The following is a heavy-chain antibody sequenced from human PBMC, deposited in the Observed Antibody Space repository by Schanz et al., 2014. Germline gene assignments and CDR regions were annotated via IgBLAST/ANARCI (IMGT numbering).Heavy chain of an antibody. CDR3: ARDAVALVPEYFMDV. CDR1: GFTFRSYA. Sequence: EVQLLESGGGLVQPGGSLRLSCIGSGFTFRSYALGWVRQAPGKGLEWVSLVSASGGGPFYADSVKGRFTISRDNSKNTLFLQMDGLRVEDTAVYYCARDAVALVPEYFMDVWGKGTPVTVSS. J-gene: IGHJ6*03. CDR2: VSASGGGP. V-gene: IGHV3-23*01. D-gene: IGHD2-15*01.